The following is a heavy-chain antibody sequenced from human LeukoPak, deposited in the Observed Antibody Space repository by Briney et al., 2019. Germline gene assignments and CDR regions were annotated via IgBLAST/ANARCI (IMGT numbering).Heavy chain of an antibody. D-gene: IGHD5-24*01. V-gene: IGHV5-51*01. CDR3: ARAPKRAWFFDL. Sequence: GESLKISCKASGASFNTQWIGWVRPMPGKGLEWMGIIYPGDSDSIYSPSLQGRVIFSVDKSLNTAYLQWTSLKASDTAMYYCARAPKRAWFFDLWGRGTLVTVSS. J-gene: IGHJ2*01. CDR2: IYPGDSDS. CDR1: GASFNTQW.